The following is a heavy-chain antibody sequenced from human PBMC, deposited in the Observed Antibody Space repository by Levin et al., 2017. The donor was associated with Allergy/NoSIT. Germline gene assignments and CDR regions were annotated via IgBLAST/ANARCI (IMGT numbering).Heavy chain of an antibody. J-gene: IGHJ6*02. CDR2: IIWNSESM. CDR1: GFTFNDYA. Sequence: GGSLRLSCAASGFTFNDYAMHWVRQAPGKGLEWVSGIIWNSESMGYADSVKGRFTISRDNAENSLYLQMNSLRPEATAVYYCAKDIYLGQWAAQYVMDVWGQGTAVTVSS. D-gene: IGHD6-19*01. V-gene: IGHV3-9*01. CDR3: AKDIYLGQWAAQYVMDV.